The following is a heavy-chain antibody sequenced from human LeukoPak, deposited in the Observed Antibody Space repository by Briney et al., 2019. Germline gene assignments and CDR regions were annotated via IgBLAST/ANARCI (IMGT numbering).Heavy chain of an antibody. V-gene: IGHV3-53*01. Sequence: GGSLRLSCAATGLSVSSNFMSWVRQAPGKGLEWVSVIYGGGSTYYADSVKGRFTISRDDSKNTLFLQMNSLRAEDTAVYYCAKEAQGCSITSCYFDSWGQGTLVTVSS. CDR3: AKEAQGCSITSCYFDS. D-gene: IGHD2-2*01. J-gene: IGHJ4*02. CDR2: IYGGGST. CDR1: GLSVSSNF.